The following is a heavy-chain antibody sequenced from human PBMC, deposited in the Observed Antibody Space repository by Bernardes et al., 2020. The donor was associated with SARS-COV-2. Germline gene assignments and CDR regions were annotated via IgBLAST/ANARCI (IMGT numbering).Heavy chain of an antibody. V-gene: IGHV3-21*01. J-gene: IGHJ3*01. CDR3: ARDVGGADWRFGFDV. CDR2: ISGGGMYI. CDR1: GFNFSNYL. Sequence: GGSLRLSCAASGFNFSNYLFSWFRQAPGKGLEWVSSISGGGMYIYYGDAVRGRFTTSRDNTRTSVFLQMESLRAEDTAVYYWARDVGGADWRFGFDVWDPGTMVHVS. D-gene: IGHD2-21*02.